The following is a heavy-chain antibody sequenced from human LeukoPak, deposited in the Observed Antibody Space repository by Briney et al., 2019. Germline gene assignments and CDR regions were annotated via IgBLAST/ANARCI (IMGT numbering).Heavy chain of an antibody. CDR3: AKGDTAMGSYLDY. V-gene: IGHV3-53*01. Sequence: GGSLRLSCAASGFTVSSNFMSWVRQAPGKGLQWVSIIYSGGSTDYADSVKGRFTISRDNSKNTVYLQMNSLRAEDTAVYYCAKGDTAMGSYLDYWGQGTLVTVSS. CDR2: IYSGGST. J-gene: IGHJ4*02. CDR1: GFTVSSNF. D-gene: IGHD5-18*01.